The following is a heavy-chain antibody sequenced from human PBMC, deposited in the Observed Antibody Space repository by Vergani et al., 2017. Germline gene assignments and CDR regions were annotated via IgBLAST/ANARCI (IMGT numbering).Heavy chain of an antibody. CDR1: GFTFSSHA. D-gene: IGHD2-2*01. V-gene: IGHV3-23*01. CDR3: ANALYCTSTSCRVFDY. CDR2: ISGSGGST. Sequence: EVKLLESGGGLVQPGGSLRLSCAASGFTFSSHAMSWVRQAPGKGLEWVSAISGSGGSTYYADSVKGRFTISRDNSKNTLYLQMNSLRAEDTAVYYCANALYCTSTSCRVFDYWGQGTLVTVSS. J-gene: IGHJ4*02.